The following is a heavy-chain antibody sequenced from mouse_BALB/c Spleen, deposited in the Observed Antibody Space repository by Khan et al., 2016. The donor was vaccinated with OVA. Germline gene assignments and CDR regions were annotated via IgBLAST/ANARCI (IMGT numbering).Heavy chain of an antibody. CDR3: ERPTYYSYTMAY. J-gene: IGHJ4*01. V-gene: IGHV9-3-1*01. D-gene: IGHD2-10*01. Sequence: QVQLQQSGPELKKPGETVKISCKASGYTFTSFGMNWVKQAPGKGLEWMGWINTYTGEPTYADDFKGRFAFSLETSASTAYLQINNLKNEDTATNFWERPTYYSYTMAYWGQGTSVTVSS. CDR1: GYTFTSFG. CDR2: INTYTGEP.